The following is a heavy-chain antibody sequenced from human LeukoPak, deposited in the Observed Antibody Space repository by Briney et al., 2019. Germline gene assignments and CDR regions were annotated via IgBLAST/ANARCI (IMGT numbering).Heavy chain of an antibody. D-gene: IGHD3-10*01. J-gene: IGHJ5*02. V-gene: IGHV1-69*04. CDR1: GGTFSSYA. CDR3: AREVRGGVGWFDP. Sequence: SVKVSCKASGGTFSSYAISWVRQAPGQGLEWMGRIIPILGIANYAQKFQGRVTITADKSTSTAYMELSSLRSEDTAVYYCAREVRGGVGWFDPWGQGTLVTVSS. CDR2: IIPILGIA.